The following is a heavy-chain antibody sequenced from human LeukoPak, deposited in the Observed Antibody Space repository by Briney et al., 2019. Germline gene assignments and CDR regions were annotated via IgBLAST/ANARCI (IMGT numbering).Heavy chain of an antibody. J-gene: IGHJ4*02. D-gene: IGHD1-26*01. CDR1: GYTPTELS. CDR3: ARDSARPVGATGPAFDY. Sequence: ASVKVSCKVSGYTPTELSMHWVRQAPGKGLEWMGGFDPEDGETIYAQKFQGRVTMTEDTSTDTAYMELSSLRSEDTAVYYCARDSARPVGATGPAFDYWGQGTLVTVSS. CDR2: FDPEDGET. V-gene: IGHV1-24*01.